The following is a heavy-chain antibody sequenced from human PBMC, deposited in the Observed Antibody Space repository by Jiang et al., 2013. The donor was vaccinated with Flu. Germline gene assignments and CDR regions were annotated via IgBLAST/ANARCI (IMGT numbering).Heavy chain of an antibody. V-gene: IGHV5-51*01. CDR3: ARHEEGEALSLFDY. J-gene: IGHJ4*02. D-gene: IGHD3-16*01. Sequence: FQGQVTFSADKSISTAYLQWSSLKASDTAMYYCARHEEGEALSLFDYWGQGTLVTVSS.